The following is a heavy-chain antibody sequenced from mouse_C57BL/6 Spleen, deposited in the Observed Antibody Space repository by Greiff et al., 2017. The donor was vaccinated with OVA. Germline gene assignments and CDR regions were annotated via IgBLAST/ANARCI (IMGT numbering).Heavy chain of an antibody. J-gene: IGHJ3*01. CDR2: INPNNGGT. D-gene: IGHD2-10*01. CDR3: ARSYYESFAY. V-gene: IGHV1-26*01. Sequence: EVQLQQSGPELVKPGASVKISCKASGYTFTDYYMNWVKQSHGKSLEWIGDINPNNGGTSYNQKFKGKATLTVDKSSSTAYMELRSLTSEDSAVYYCARSYYESFAYWGQGTLVTVSA. CDR1: GYTFTDYY.